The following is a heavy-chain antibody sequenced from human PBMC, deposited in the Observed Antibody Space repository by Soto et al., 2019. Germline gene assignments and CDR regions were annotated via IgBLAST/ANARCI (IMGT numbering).Heavy chain of an antibody. V-gene: IGHV4-34*01. CDR1: GGSFSGYY. J-gene: IGHJ4*02. CDR2: INHSGST. D-gene: IGHD2-2*02. CDR3: ARGDIVVVPAAIQGPAFDY. Sequence: QVQLQQWGAGLLKPSETLSLTCAVYGGSFSGYYWSWIRQRPGKGLEWIGEINHSGSTNYNPSLKSRVTLSVDTSKYQFPPKLSSVTAADTAVYYCARGDIVVVPAAIQGPAFDYWGQGTLVTVSS.